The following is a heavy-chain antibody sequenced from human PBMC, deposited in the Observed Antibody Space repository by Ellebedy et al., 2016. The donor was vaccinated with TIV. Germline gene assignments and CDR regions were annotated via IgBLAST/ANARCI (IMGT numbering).Heavy chain of an antibody. D-gene: IGHD3-16*01. J-gene: IGHJ6*02. CDR3: ASPRTHGRGRVYYYGMDV. CDR1: GYSFTSYW. CDR2: IYPGDSDT. Sequence: GESLKISCKGSGYSFTSYWIGWVRQMPGKGLEWMGIIYPGDSDTRYSPSFQGQVTIPADKSISTAYLQWSSLKASDTAMYYCASPRTHGRGRVYYYGMDVWGQGTTVTVSS. V-gene: IGHV5-51*01.